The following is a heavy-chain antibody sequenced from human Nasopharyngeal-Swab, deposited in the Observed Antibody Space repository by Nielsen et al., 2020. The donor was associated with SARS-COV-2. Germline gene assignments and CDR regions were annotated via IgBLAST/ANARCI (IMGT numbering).Heavy chain of an antibody. CDR1: GYTFTRHG. CDR3: AILAASPNYYYYYYMDV. J-gene: IGHJ6*03. D-gene: IGHD2-2*01. Sequence: ASVKVSCKASGYTFTRHGVTWARQAPGQGLEWMGWISTYNGNTIYAQKLQGRPTMTTDTSTSTAYMELRSLRSDDTAVYYCAILAASPNYYYYYYMDVWGKGTTITVPS. CDR2: ISTYNGNT. V-gene: IGHV1-18*04.